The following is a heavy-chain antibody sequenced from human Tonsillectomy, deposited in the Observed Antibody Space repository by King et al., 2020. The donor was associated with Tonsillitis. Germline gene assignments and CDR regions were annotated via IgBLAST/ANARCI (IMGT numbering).Heavy chain of an antibody. J-gene: IGHJ4*02. CDR3: ARWVGGSSWYFFDY. CDR2: IYYSGST. D-gene: IGHD6-13*01. V-gene: IGHV4-39*01. CDR1: GGSIGSSSYY. Sequence: LQLQESGPGLVKPSETLSLTCTVSGGSIGSSSYYWGWIRQPPGKGLEWIGSIYYSGSTYYNPSLKSRVTISVDTSKIQFSLKLSSVTAADTAVYYCARWVGGSSWYFFDYWGEGTLVTVSS.